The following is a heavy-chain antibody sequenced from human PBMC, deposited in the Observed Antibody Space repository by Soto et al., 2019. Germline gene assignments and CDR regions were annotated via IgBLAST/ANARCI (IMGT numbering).Heavy chain of an antibody. J-gene: IGHJ6*02. Sequence: LSLTCTVSGGSISSYYWSWIRQPPGKGLEWIGYIYYSGSTNYNPSLKSRVTISVDTSKNQFSLKLSSVTAADTAVYYCARKSGGYYYSMDVWGQGTTVTVSS. D-gene: IGHD3-16*01. CDR1: GGSISSYY. CDR2: IYYSGST. CDR3: ARKSGGYYYSMDV. V-gene: IGHV4-59*01.